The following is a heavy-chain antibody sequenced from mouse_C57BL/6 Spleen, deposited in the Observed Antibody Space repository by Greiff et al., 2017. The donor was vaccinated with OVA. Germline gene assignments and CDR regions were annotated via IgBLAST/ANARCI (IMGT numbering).Heavy chain of an antibody. CDR3: TRGLYYYGSSSAWFAY. J-gene: IGHJ3*01. CDR1: GYTFTDYE. Sequence: VQLQQSGAELVRPGASVTLSCKASGYTFTDYEMHWVKQTPVHGLEWIGAIDPETGGTAYNQKFKGKAILTADQSSSTAYMGLRSLTSEYSAVYYCTRGLYYYGSSSAWFAYWGQGTLVTVSA. CDR2: IDPETGGT. D-gene: IGHD1-1*01. V-gene: IGHV1-15*01.